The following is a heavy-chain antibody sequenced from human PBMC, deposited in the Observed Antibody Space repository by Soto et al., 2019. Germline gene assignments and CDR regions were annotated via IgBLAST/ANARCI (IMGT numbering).Heavy chain of an antibody. CDR2: IRSKANSYAT. CDR1: GFTFSGSA. D-gene: IGHD3-3*01. CDR3: TRHDSPYYDFWSGYYIPPPYYGMDV. J-gene: IGHJ6*02. Sequence: PGGSLRLSCAASGFTFSGSAMHWVRQASGKGLEWVGRIRSKANSYATAYAASVKGRFTISRDDSKNTAYLQMNSLKTEDTAVYYCTRHDSPYYDFWSGYYIPPPYYGMDVWGQGTTVTVSS. V-gene: IGHV3-73*01.